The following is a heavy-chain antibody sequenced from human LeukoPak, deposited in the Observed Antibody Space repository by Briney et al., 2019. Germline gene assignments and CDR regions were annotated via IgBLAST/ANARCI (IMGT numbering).Heavy chain of an antibody. CDR3: ARDLRVGPTVFDY. V-gene: IGHV1-2*02. CDR2: INPNSGAT. CDR1: GYTFTGYY. Sequence: ASVKVSCKASGYTFTGYYMHWVRQAPGQGLEWMGWINPNSGATNYAQKFQGRVTMTRDTSISTAYMELSRLRSGDTAVYYCARDLRVGPTVFDYWGQGTLVTVSS. D-gene: IGHD1-26*01. J-gene: IGHJ4*02.